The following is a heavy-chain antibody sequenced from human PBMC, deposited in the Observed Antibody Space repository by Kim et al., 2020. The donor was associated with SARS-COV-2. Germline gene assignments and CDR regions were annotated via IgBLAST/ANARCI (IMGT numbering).Heavy chain of an antibody. CDR3: ARDIAAAGTRWFDS. CDR2: IYYSGST. CDR1: GGSISSYY. D-gene: IGHD6-13*01. J-gene: IGHJ5*01. V-gene: IGHV4-59*13. Sequence: SETLSLTCTVSGGSISSYYWSWIRQPPGKGLEWIGYIYYSGSTNYNPSLKSRVTISVDTSKNQFSLKLSSVTAADTAVYYCARDIAAAGTRWFDSWGQGTLVTVSS.